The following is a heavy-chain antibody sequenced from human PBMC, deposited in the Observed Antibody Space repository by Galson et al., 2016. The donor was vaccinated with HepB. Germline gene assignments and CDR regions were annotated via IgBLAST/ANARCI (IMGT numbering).Heavy chain of an antibody. Sequence: SLRLSCAVSGFIVSNIYMSCVRQAPGKGLEWVSIFYPGGSTYYGDSVKGRFTISRDNAKNSLYLKMNSLRVEDTAVYYCVRDDYGPAWFDPRSQGTQVTVSS. CDR1: GFIVSNIY. V-gene: IGHV3-66*01. CDR3: VRDDYGPAWFDP. CDR2: FYPGGST. D-gene: IGHD4/OR15-4a*01. J-gene: IGHJ5*02.